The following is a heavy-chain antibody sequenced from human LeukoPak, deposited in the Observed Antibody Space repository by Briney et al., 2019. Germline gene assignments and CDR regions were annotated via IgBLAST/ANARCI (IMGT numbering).Heavy chain of an antibody. J-gene: IGHJ4*02. Sequence: GGSLRLSCAASGFTFRTSGMHWVRQAPGKGLEWVAFIRYDGSNKYYADSVKGRFTISRDNSKNTLYLQMNSLRAEDTAVYYCAKGGSWVVTAIFLFDYWGQGTLVTVSS. CDR1: GFTFRTSG. CDR3: AKGGSWVVTAIFLFDY. V-gene: IGHV3-30*02. D-gene: IGHD2-21*02. CDR2: IRYDGSNK.